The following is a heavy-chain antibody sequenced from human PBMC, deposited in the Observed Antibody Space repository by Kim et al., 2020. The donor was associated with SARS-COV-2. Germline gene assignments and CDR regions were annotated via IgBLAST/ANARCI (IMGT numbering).Heavy chain of an antibody. CDR3: VKQRGFASNYFDY. V-gene: IGHV3-23*01. D-gene: IGHD5-12*01. Sequence: FYGEPVQGRLTSSRDNSKNTLYLQMSSLRSEDTALYYCVKQRGFASNYFDYWGQGAQVTVSS. J-gene: IGHJ4*02.